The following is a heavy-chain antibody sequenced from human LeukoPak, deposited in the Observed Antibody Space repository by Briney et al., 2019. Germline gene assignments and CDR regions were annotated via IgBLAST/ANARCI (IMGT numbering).Heavy chain of an antibody. Sequence: SETLSLTCTVSGGSISSYYWSWIRQPPGKGLEWIGYIHYSGITNYNPSLKSRVTISVDTSKNQFSLKLSSVTAADTAVYYCARRGNFDYWGQGTLVTVSS. CDR1: GGSISSYY. D-gene: IGHD3-16*01. CDR2: IHYSGIT. V-gene: IGHV4-59*08. J-gene: IGHJ4*02. CDR3: ARRGNFDY.